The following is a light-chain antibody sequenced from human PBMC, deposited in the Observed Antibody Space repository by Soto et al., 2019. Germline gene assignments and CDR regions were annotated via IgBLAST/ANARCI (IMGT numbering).Light chain of an antibody. CDR2: KAS. J-gene: IGKJ1*01. Sequence: DIQMTQSPSTLSASVGDRVTITCRARQSISSWLAWYQQKPGKAPKLLIYKASSLESGVPSRFSGSGSGTEFTLTISSLDPDDFATYYCQQYNSYPTFGQGTKVEIK. CDR3: QQYNSYPT. CDR1: QSISSW. V-gene: IGKV1-5*03.